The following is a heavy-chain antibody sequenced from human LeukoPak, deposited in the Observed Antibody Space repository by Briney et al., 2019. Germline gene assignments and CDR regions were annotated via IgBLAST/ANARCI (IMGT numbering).Heavy chain of an antibody. CDR2: ISDSGGST. CDR3: AKGRGYYDSSGYDI. J-gene: IGHJ3*02. D-gene: IGHD3-22*01. V-gene: IGHV3-23*01. CDR1: GFTFSSYA. Sequence: PGGSLRLSCAASGFTFSSYAMNWVRQAPGKGLEWVSAISDSGGSTYYADSVKGRFTISRDNSKNTLYLQMNSLRAEDTAVYYCAKGRGYYDSSGYDIWGQGTMVTVSS.